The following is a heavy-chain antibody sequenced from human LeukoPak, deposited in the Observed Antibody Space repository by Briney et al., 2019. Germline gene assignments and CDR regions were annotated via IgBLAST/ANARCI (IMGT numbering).Heavy chain of an antibody. J-gene: IGHJ6*02. V-gene: IGHV4-59*08. CDR2: IYYSGST. D-gene: IGHD2-21*02. CDR3: ARSCGGDCYYYYGMDV. CDR1: GGSISSYY. Sequence: SETLSLTCTVSGGSISSYYWSWIRQPPGKGLEWIGYIYYSGSTNYNPSLKSRVTISVHTSKNQFSLKLSSVTAADTAVYYCARSCGGDCYYYYGMDVWGQGTTVTVSS.